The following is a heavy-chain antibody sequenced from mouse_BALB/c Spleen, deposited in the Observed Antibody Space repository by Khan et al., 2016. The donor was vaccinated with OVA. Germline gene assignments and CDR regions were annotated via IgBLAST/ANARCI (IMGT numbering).Heavy chain of an antibody. CDR3: ARDGYYFDY. Sequence: QVQLKQSGPGLVAPSQSLSITCTVSGFSLTSFGVYWVRQPPGKGLEWLGVIWADGSPNYNSALMSRLSISKDNSKSQVFLEMNSLQTDDTAMYYCARDGYYFDYWGQGTTLTVSS. V-gene: IGHV2-9*02. J-gene: IGHJ2*01. CDR2: IWADGSP. D-gene: IGHD2-2*01. CDR1: GFSLTSFG.